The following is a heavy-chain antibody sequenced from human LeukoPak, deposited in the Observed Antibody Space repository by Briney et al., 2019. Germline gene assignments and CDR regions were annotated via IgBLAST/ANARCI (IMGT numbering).Heavy chain of an antibody. V-gene: IGHV3-30-3*01. CDR3: SELRGGLDH. CDR2: ISYDGSNK. CDR1: GFTFSSYA. D-gene: IGHD1-26*01. Sequence: GRSLRLSCAASGFTFSSYAMHWVRQAPGKGLEWVAVISYDGSNKYYADSVKGRFTISRDNSKNTLYLQMNSLRAEDTAVYYCSELRGGLDHWGQGTLVTVSS. J-gene: IGHJ4*02.